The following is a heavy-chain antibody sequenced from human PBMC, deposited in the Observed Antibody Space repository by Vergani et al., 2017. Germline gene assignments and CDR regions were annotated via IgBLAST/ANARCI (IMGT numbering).Heavy chain of an antibody. J-gene: IGHJ3*02. CDR1: GFTFSSYA. CDR2: ISYDGSNK. CDR3: ARDIWGSSWYGGSAFDI. V-gene: IGHV3-30*04. D-gene: IGHD6-13*01. Sequence: QVQLVESGGGVVQPGRSLRLSCAASGFTFSSYAMHWVRQAPGKGLEWVAVISYDGSNKYCADSVKGRFTISRDNSKNTLYLQMNSLRAEDTAVYYCARDIWGSSWYGGSAFDIWGQGTMVTVSS.